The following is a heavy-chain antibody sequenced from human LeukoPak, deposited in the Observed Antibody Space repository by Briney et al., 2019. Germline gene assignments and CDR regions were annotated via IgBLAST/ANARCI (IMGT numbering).Heavy chain of an antibody. V-gene: IGHV4-59*11. CDR1: GGSISGHY. CDR2: VHYSGTT. D-gene: IGHD2-15*01. CDR3: ARLGWWDS. Sequence: PSETLSLTCTVSGGSISGHYWSWIRQPPGKGLEWIGYVHYSGTTNYNPSLRSRVTISVDTSKNQFSLRLGSVTAADTAVYYCARLGWWDSWGQGTLVTVSS. J-gene: IGHJ4*02.